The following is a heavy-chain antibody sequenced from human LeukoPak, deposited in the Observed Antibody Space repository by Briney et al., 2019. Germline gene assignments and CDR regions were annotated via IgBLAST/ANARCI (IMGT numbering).Heavy chain of an antibody. Sequence: GGSLRLSCAASGFIFSNSWMSWVHQAPGQGLEWVANIKPDGTVKYYMDSVKGRFTISRDNAKNTLYLQMSSLRAEDTAMYYCAHYYGSGGPHYCWGQGSLVTVSS. CDR3: AHYYGSGGPHYC. D-gene: IGHD3-10*01. J-gene: IGHJ4*02. CDR1: GFIFSNSW. V-gene: IGHV3-7*03. CDR2: IKPDGTVK.